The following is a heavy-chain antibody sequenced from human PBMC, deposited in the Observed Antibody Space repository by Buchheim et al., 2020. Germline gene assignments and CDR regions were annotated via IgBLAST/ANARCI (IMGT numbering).Heavy chain of an antibody. CDR2: IIPILGIA. Sequence: QVQLVQSGAEVKKPGSSVKVSCKASGGTFSSYTISWVRQAPGQGLEWMGRIIPILGIANYAQKFQGRVTITADKSPSTAYMELSSLRSEDTAVYYCARDTLTVTTGTYYFDYWGQGTL. D-gene: IGHD4-17*01. CDR1: GGTFSSYT. V-gene: IGHV1-69*08. J-gene: IGHJ4*02. CDR3: ARDTLTVTTGTYYFDY.